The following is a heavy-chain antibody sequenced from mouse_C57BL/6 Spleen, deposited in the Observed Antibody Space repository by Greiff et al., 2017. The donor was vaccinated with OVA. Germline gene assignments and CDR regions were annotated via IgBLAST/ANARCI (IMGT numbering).Heavy chain of an antibody. V-gene: IGHV14-4*01. CDR1: GFNIKDYY. CDR2: IDPENGDT. D-gene: IGHD1-1*01. CDR3: GSLAAVVARDY. Sequence: EVQLQQSGAELVRPGASVKLSCTASGFNIKDYYMHWVKQRPEQGLEWIGWIDPENGDTEYASKFQGKATITADTSSNTAYLQLSSLTSEDTAVYYCGSLAAVVARDYWGQGTTLTVSS. J-gene: IGHJ2*01.